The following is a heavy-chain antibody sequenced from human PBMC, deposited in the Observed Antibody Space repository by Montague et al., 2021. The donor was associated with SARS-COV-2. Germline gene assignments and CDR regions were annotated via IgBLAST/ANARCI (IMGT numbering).Heavy chain of an antibody. V-gene: IGHV3-23*01. CDR1: GFTFSSYA. D-gene: IGHD3-10*01. CDR3: AKCHQGLGDRPYIFIWFHP. Sequence: SLRLSCAASGFTFSSYAMAWVRQAPGKGLEWVSAISASGSSTDXXXSXXXLFXISSDNSKNTLFLQMDSLRGEDTAVYYCAKCHQGLGDRPYIFIWFHPWGQGTLVTVSS. CDR2: ISASGSST. J-gene: IGHJ5*02.